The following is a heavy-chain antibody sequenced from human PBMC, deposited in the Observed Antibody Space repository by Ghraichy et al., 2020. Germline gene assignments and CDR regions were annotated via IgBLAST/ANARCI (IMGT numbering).Heavy chain of an antibody. CDR1: GFTFSSYA. Sequence: GGSLRLSCAASGFTFSSYAMNWVRQTPGKGLEWVSGISGSGGSTYYADSVKGRFTISRDNLKNTLYLQMNSLRAEDTAVYYCAKRPEQGTMVRGLIIRWGIFDYWGQGTLVTVSS. V-gene: IGHV3-23*01. CDR3: AKRPEQGTMVRGLIIRWGIFDY. CDR2: ISGSGGST. J-gene: IGHJ4*02. D-gene: IGHD3-10*01.